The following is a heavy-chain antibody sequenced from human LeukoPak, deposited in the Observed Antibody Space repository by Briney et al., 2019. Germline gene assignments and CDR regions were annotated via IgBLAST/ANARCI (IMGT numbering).Heavy chain of an antibody. CDR2: TYYGGST. Sequence: SETLSLTCTVSGDSISSGGYYWSWIRHHPGKGLERIGYTYYGGSTYYTPTLESRVSISIDTSAYQFSLKLSSVTAADTAVYYCARSGPHGGWYYFDYWGQGTLVTVSS. CDR1: GDSISSGGYY. J-gene: IGHJ4*02. V-gene: IGHV4-31*03. D-gene: IGHD6-19*01. CDR3: ARSGPHGGWYYFDY.